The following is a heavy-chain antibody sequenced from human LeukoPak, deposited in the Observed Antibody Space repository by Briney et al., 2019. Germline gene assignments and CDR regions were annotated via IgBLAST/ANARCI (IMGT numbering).Heavy chain of an antibody. CDR3: ARALMVRGVSSGAIDY. Sequence: GGSLRLSCAASGFTFSSYATHWVRQAPGKGLEWVAVISYDGSNKYYADSVKGRFTISRDNSKNTLYLQMNSLRAEDTAVYYCARALMVRGVSSGAIDYWGQGTLVTVSS. CDR1: GFTFSSYA. CDR2: ISYDGSNK. J-gene: IGHJ4*02. V-gene: IGHV3-30-3*01. D-gene: IGHD3-10*01.